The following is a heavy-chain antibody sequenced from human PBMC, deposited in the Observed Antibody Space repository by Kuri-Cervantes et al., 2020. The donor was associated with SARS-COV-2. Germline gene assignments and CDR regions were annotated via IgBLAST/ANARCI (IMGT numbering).Heavy chain of an antibody. CDR2: ISSSSSYT. CDR1: GFTFSDYY. V-gene: IGHV3-11*03. CDR3: AVIQNSGSYSTRSSYFDY. D-gene: IGHD1-26*01. Sequence: LSLTCAASGFTFSDYYMSWIRQAPGKGLEWVSYISSSSSYTNYADSVKGRFTISRDNAKNSLYLQMNSLGAEDTAVYYCAVIQNSGSYSTRSSYFDYWGQGTLVTVSS. J-gene: IGHJ4*02.